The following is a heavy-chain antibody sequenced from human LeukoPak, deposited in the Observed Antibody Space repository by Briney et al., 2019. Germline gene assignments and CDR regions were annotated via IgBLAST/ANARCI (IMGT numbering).Heavy chain of an antibody. CDR2: MNPNSGNT. D-gene: IGHD4-11*01. Sequence: ASVKVSCKASGYTFTSYDINWVRQAPGQGLEWMGWMNPNSGNTGYAQKFQGRVTMTRNTSISTAYMELSSLRSEDTAVYYCARSYSNYSAFDIWGQGTMVTVSS. CDR3: ARSYSNYSAFDI. V-gene: IGHV1-8*01. CDR1: GYTFTSYD. J-gene: IGHJ3*02.